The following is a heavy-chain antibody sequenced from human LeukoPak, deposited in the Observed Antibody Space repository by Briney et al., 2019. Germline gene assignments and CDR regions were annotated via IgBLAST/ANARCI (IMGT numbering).Heavy chain of an antibody. J-gene: IGHJ4*02. CDR2: IKEDGSEK. CDR1: GFSFSSYW. Sequence: GGPLRLSCAASGFSFSSYWMSWVRQAPGKGLEWVANIKEDGSEKYYVDSLKGRFTISRDNAKSSLSLQLNSLRAEDTAVYYCARDQGWLQFDNWGQGTLVTVSS. D-gene: IGHD5-12*01. V-gene: IGHV3-7*05. CDR3: ARDQGWLQFDN.